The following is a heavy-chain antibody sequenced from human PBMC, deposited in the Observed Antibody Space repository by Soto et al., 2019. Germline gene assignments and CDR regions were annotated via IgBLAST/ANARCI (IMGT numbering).Heavy chain of an antibody. V-gene: IGHV3-33*01. J-gene: IGHJ5*02. D-gene: IGHD6-13*01. CDR3: ARDDRSSWYVNWFDP. CDR2: IWYDGSNK. Sequence: QVQMVESGGGVVQPGRSLRLSCAASGFTFSSYGMHWVRQAPGKGLEWVAVIWYDGSNKYYADSVKGRFTISRDNSKNTLYLQMYSLRAEDTAVYYCARDDRSSWYVNWFDPWGQGTLVTVSS. CDR1: GFTFSSYG.